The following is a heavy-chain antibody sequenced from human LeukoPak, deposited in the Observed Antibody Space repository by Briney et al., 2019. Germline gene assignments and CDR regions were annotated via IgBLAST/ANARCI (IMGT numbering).Heavy chain of an antibody. Sequence: GASVKVSCKASGYTFTGYYMHWVRQAPGQGLEWMGWINPNSGGTNYAQKFQGRVTMTRDTSISTAYMELSRLRSDDTAVYYCARASFSYSSSWYPVVTAQHFDYWGQGTLVTVSS. J-gene: IGHJ4*02. CDR1: GYTFTGYY. V-gene: IGHV1-2*02. CDR2: INPNSGGT. D-gene: IGHD6-13*01. CDR3: ARASFSYSSSWYPVVTAQHFDY.